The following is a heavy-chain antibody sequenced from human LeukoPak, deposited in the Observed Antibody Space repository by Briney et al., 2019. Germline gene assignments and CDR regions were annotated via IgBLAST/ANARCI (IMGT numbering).Heavy chain of an antibody. J-gene: IGHJ6*03. CDR2: IYTSGST. V-gene: IGHV4-4*07. Sequence: SETLSLTCTVSGGSISSYYWSWIRQPAGKGLEWSGRIYTSGSTNYNPSLKSRVTISVDTSKNPFSLKLSSVTAADTAVYYCARVTMVRGAMSGYYYMDVWGKGTTVTISS. D-gene: IGHD3-10*01. CDR3: ARVTMVRGAMSGYYYMDV. CDR1: GGSISSYY.